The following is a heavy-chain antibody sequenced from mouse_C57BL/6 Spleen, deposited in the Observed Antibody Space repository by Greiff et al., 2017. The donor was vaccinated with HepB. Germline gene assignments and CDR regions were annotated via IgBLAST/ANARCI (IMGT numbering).Heavy chain of an antibody. CDR3: ARQEDYDVGDFDY. CDR2: ISSGGSYT. J-gene: IGHJ2*01. Sequence: VQLKESGGDLVKPGGSLKLSCAASGFTFSSYGMSWVRQTPDKRLEWVATISSGGSYTYYPDSVKGRFTISRDNAKNTLYLQMSSLKSEDTAMYYCARQEDYDVGDFDYWGQGTTLTVSS. D-gene: IGHD2-4*01. CDR1: GFTFSSYG. V-gene: IGHV5-6*01.